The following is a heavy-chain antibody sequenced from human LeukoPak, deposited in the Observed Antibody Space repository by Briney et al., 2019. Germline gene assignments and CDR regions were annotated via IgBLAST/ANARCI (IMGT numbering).Heavy chain of an antibody. CDR1: GGSISSYY. V-gene: IGHV4-59*01. CDR3: ARDGDTLDDYEAKNAFDV. J-gene: IGHJ3*01. CDR2: ISLSGTT. Sequence: SETLSRTSTVSGGSISSYYWSWIGQAPGNGLEGMGFISLSGTTNDNTSLKSRVAFSVDTSKNQLSLRLRPLTAADTAVYYCARDGDTLDDYEAKNAFDVWGRGTKVTVSS. D-gene: IGHD3-16*01.